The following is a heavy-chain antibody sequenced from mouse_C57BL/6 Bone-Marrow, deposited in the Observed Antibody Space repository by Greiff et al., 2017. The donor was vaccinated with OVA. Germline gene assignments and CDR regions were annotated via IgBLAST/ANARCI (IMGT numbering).Heavy chain of an antibody. CDR1: GYTFTSYW. CDR2: INPSNGGP. Sequence: QVQLQQPGTELVKPGASVKLSCKASGYTFTSYWMHWVKQRPGQGLEWIGNINPSNGGPNYNEKFKSKATLTVDKSSSTAYMQLSSLTSEDSAVYYGARGRLSVPWYFDVWGTGTTVTVSS. CDR3: ARGRLSVPWYFDV. V-gene: IGHV1-53*01. D-gene: IGHD1-1*01. J-gene: IGHJ1*03.